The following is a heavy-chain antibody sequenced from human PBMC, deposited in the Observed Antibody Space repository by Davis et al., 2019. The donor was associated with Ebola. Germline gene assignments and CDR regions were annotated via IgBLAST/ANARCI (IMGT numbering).Heavy chain of an antibody. CDR1: GFTVSSNY. J-gene: IGHJ5*02. CDR2: IYSGGST. D-gene: IGHD3-16*01. CDR3: MSLSGGS. Sequence: ESPKISCAASGFTVSSNYMSWVRPAPGKGLEWVSVIYSGGSTYYADSVKGRFTISRDNAKNTLYLQMNSLRAEDTAVYYCMSLSGGSWGQGTLVTVSS. V-gene: IGHV3-66*01.